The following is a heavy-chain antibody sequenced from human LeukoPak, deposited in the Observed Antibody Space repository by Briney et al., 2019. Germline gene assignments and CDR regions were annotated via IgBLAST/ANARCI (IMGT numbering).Heavy chain of an antibody. CDR3: ARDPGYCSSTSCYSYYFDC. J-gene: IGHJ4*02. Sequence: PGGSLRLSCAASGFTFTSYSMNWVRQAPGKGLEWVSSITSSSRYIYYADSVKGRFTISRDTAKNSLYLQMNSLRAEDTAVYYCARDPGYCSSTSCYSYYFDCWGQGTLVTVSS. D-gene: IGHD2-2*01. V-gene: IGHV3-21*01. CDR1: GFTFTSYS. CDR2: ITSSSRYI.